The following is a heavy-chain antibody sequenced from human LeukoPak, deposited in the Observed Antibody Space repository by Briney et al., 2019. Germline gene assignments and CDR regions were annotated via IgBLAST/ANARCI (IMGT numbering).Heavy chain of an antibody. CDR3: ARDGGYGFDY. CDR2: IYYSGST. V-gene: IGHV4-59*01. CDR1: GGSISSYY. J-gene: IGHJ4*02. Sequence: SETLSLTCTVSGGSISSYYWSWIRQPPGKGLEWIGYIYYSGSTNYNPSLKSRVTILVDTSKNQFSLKLSSVTAADTAVYYCARDGGYGFDYWGQGTLVTVSS. D-gene: IGHD5-18*01.